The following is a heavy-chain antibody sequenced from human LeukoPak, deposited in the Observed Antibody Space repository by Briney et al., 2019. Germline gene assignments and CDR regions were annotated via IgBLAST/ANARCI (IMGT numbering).Heavy chain of an antibody. V-gene: IGHV4-59*08. CDR2: MYYSGST. CDR1: GGSISSYY. Sequence: PSETLSLTCTVSGGSISSYYWSWIRQPPGKGLEWIGYMYYSGSTYHNPSLKSRVTLSVDTSKNQFSLKLSSVTAADTAVYYCARGADYDVFDIWGQGTMVTVSS. J-gene: IGHJ3*02. CDR3: ARGADYDVFDI. D-gene: IGHD4-11*01.